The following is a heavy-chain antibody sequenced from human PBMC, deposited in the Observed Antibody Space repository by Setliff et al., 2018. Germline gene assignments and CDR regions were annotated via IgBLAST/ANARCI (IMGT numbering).Heavy chain of an antibody. V-gene: IGHV3-21*01. CDR1: GFTFSTHS. CDR2: ISRSSTYI. J-gene: IGHJ3*02. D-gene: IGHD3-10*01. CDR3: VKTHWDTWIRGAFDI. Sequence: PGGSLRLSCAASGFTFSTHSMNWVRQAPGKGLEWVSSISRSSTYIYYANSVKGRFTISRDSSKNTLYLQMSSLRAEDTAVYYCVKTHWDTWIRGAFDIWGQGTMVTVSS.